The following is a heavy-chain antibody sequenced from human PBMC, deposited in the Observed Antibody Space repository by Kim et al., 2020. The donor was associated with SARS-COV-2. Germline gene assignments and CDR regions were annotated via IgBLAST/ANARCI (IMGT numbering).Heavy chain of an antibody. V-gene: IGHV4-34*01. Sequence: PALKSRVTISVDTSKNQFSLKLSSVTAADTAVYYCARGKRWLQLHDAFDIWGQGTMVTVSS. CDR3: ARGKRWLQLHDAFDI. D-gene: IGHD5-12*01. J-gene: IGHJ3*02.